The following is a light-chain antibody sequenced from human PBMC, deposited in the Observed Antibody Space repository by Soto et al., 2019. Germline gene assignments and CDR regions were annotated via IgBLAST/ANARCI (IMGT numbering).Light chain of an antibody. V-gene: IGKV3-20*01. CDR2: GAS. Sequence: ETVLMQSPGTLSLSPGERATLSCRASQSVSSSYLSWYQQKPGQAPRLLIYGASSRATGIPDRFSGSGSGTDFTLTINRLEPEDFAVYYCQQYGSSPYTFGQGTKLEIK. J-gene: IGKJ2*01. CDR3: QQYGSSPYT. CDR1: QSVSSSY.